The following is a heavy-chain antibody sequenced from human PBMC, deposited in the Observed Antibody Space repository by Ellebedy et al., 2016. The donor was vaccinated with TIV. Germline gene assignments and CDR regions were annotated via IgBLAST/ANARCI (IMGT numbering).Heavy chain of an antibody. V-gene: IGHV3-33*01. D-gene: IGHD5/OR15-5a*01. CDR2: IWYDGSKE. J-gene: IGHJ6*02. Sequence: PGGSLRLSCAASGFSFSSFGMHWVRQAPGKGLEWVAVIWYDGSKEYHAESVEGRFTISRDNAKNSLYLQMNSLRDEDTAVFYCARSSVNAHFYYGMDVWGQGTTVTVSS. CDR3: ARSSVNAHFYYGMDV. CDR1: GFSFSSFG.